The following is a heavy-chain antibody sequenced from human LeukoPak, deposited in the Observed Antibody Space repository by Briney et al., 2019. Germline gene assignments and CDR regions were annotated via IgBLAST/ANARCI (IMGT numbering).Heavy chain of an antibody. CDR1: GFIFSTYW. D-gene: IGHD3-9*01. J-gene: IGHJ4*02. CDR3: ARDPGYFDWLLAN. CDR2: ISSSSSYI. V-gene: IGHV3-21*01. Sequence: PGGSLRLSCAASGFIFSTYWVTWVRQAPGKGLEWVSSISSSSSYIYYADSVKGRFTISRDNAKNSLYLQMNSLRAEDTAVYYCARDPGYFDWLLANWGQGTLVTVSS.